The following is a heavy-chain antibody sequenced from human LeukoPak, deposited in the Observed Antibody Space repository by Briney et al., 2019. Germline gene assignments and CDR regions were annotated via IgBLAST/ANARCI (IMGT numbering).Heavy chain of an antibody. Sequence: SETLSLTCTVSGGSISSSSYYWGWIRQPPGKGLEWIGSIYYSGSTNYNPSLKSRVTISVDTSKNQFSLKLSSVTAADTAVYYCARSLPRRDYYDSSGYYSDWSDPWGQGTLVTVSS. D-gene: IGHD3-22*01. CDR3: ARSLPRRDYYDSSGYYSDWSDP. CDR1: GGSISSSSYY. V-gene: IGHV4-39*07. J-gene: IGHJ5*02. CDR2: IYYSGST.